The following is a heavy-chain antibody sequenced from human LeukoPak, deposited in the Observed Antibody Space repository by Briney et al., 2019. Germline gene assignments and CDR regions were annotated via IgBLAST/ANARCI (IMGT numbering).Heavy chain of an antibody. CDR2: INSDGSST. CDR1: GFTFSTYW. J-gene: IGHJ6*02. CDR3: TRGNYGMDV. Sequence: PGGSLRLSCAASGFTFSTYWMHWVRQAPGKGLVWVSHINSDGSSTNYADSVKGRFTISRDNAESTLYLQMNSLRVEDTAVYYRTRGNYGMDVWGQGTTVTVSS. V-gene: IGHV3-74*01.